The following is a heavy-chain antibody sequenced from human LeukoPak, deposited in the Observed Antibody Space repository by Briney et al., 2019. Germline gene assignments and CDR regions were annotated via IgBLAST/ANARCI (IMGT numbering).Heavy chain of an antibody. Sequence: GGSLRLPCAASGFIFSNYWMTWVRHAPGKGLEWVATIKQDGGEKYYVDSVKGRFTISRDNAKNSLSLQMSSLRAEDTAVYYCARDRNTDFWSGYYTNYFDYWGQGTLVIVSS. CDR3: ARDRNTDFWSGYYTNYFDY. V-gene: IGHV3-7*01. CDR1: GFIFSNYW. J-gene: IGHJ4*02. D-gene: IGHD3-3*01. CDR2: IKQDGGEK.